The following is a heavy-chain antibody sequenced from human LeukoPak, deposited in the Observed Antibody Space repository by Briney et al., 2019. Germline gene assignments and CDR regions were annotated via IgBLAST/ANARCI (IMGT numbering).Heavy chain of an antibody. D-gene: IGHD2-15*01. V-gene: IGHV3-33*08. Sequence: PGRSLRLSCAASGFTFSSYGMHWARQAPGKGLEWVAVIWYDGSNKYYADSVKGRFTISRDNSKNTLYLQMNSLRAEDTAVYCCARDPLPVAATTPADTDAFDIWGQGTMVTVSS. CDR3: ARDPLPVAATTPADTDAFDI. CDR1: GFTFSSYG. CDR2: IWYDGSNK. J-gene: IGHJ3*02.